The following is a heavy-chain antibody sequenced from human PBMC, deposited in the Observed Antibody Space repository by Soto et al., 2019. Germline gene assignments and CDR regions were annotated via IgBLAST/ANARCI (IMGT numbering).Heavy chain of an antibody. CDR1: GFTFSSYA. V-gene: IGHV3-23*01. D-gene: IGHD4-17*01. Sequence: PGGSLRLSCAASGFTFSSYAMSWVRQAPGKGLEWVSAISGSGGSTYYADSVKGRFTISRDNSKNTLYLQMNSLRAEDTAVYYCAKGNYGVEYYYYMDVWGKGTTVTVSS. CDR3: AKGNYGVEYYYYMDV. J-gene: IGHJ6*03. CDR2: ISGSGGST.